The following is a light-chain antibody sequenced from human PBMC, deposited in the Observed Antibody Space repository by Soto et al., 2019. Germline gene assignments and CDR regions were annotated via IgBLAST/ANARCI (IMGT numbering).Light chain of an antibody. J-gene: IGLJ1*01. CDR3: CSYTSSSTLDV. Sequence: QSALTQPASVSGSPGQSISISCTGTSSDVGGYNYVSWYQQHPGKAPKVMIYDVSNRPSGVSNRFSGSKSGNTASLTISGLQAEDEADYYCCSYTSSSTLDVFGTGTKLTVL. CDR2: DVS. CDR1: SSDVGGYNY. V-gene: IGLV2-14*01.